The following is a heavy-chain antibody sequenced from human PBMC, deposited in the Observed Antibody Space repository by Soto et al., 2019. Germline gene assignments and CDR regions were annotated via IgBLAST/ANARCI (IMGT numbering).Heavy chain of an antibody. V-gene: IGHV3-33*01. D-gene: IGHD6-19*01. Sequence: RGSLRLSCAAYGFTFSRYGMHWVRQAPGRGLEWVAVIWYDGSNIYYADSVKGRFTISRDNSKDTLDLQMNSLRAEDTAVYYCARDREQWLVGYYFDYWGQGTLVTVSS. J-gene: IGHJ4*02. CDR1: GFTFSRYG. CDR2: IWYDGSNI. CDR3: ARDREQWLVGYYFDY.